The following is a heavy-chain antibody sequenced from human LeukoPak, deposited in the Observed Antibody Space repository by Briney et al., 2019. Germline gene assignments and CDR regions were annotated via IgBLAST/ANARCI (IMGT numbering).Heavy chain of an antibody. CDR2: ISGSGDST. V-gene: IGHV3-23*01. CDR1: GFTFSNYA. J-gene: IGHJ4*02. Sequence: GGSLRLSCAASGFTFSNYAMRWVRQAPGKGLEWVSGISGSGDSTYYADSVKGRFTISRDNSKNTLYLQMNSLRAGDTAVYYCARRSGIAVAGAFDYWGQGTLVTVSS. CDR3: ARRSGIAVAGAFDY. D-gene: IGHD6-19*01.